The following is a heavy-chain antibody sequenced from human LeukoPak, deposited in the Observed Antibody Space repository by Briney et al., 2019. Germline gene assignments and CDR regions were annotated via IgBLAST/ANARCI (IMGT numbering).Heavy chain of an antibody. V-gene: IGHV3-48*03. Sequence: GGSLRLSCAASGFTFSSYEMNWVRLAPGKGLEWVSYISSSGSTIYYADSVKGRFTISRDNAKNSLYLQMNSLRAEDTAVYYCARRNSGSYSDYYYYYMDVWGKGTTVTVSS. CDR1: GFTFSSYE. D-gene: IGHD1-26*01. J-gene: IGHJ6*03. CDR3: ARRNSGSYSDYYYYYMDV. CDR2: ISSSGSTI.